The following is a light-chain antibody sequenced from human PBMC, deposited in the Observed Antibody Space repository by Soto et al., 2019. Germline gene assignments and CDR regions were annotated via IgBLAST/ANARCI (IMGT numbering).Light chain of an antibody. CDR1: QDIKND. CDR3: LQDYSYPYT. J-gene: IGKJ2*01. V-gene: IGKV1-6*01. CDR2: AAS. Sequence: AIQMTQSPSSLSASVGDRVTITCRASQDIKNDLGWYQQKPGRAPKLLMHAASTLHTEVPLRFSGSGSGSDFTLTISSLQPEDFATYYCLQDYSYPYTFGQGTTLEIK.